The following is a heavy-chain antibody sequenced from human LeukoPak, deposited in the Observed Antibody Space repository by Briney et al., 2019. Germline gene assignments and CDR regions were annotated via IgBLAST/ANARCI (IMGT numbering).Heavy chain of an antibody. D-gene: IGHD3-10*01. CDR1: GYTFTGYY. V-gene: IGHV1-2*06. CDR3: AREGYYYGSGSYYL. J-gene: IGHJ5*02. Sequence: ASVKVSCKASGYTFTGYYMHWVRQAPGQGLEWMGRINPNSGGTNYAQKFQGSVTMTRDTSISTAYMELSKLRSDDTAVYYCAREGYYYGSGSYYLWGQGTLVTVSS. CDR2: INPNSGGT.